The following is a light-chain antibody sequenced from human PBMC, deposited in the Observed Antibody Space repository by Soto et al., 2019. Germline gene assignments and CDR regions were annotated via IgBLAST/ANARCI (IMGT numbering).Light chain of an antibody. Sequence: IVLTPSPGTLSLSPVERTTLSCRASQSISRYLAWYQQKPGQGPRLLIYGASSRATGTPDRFSGSGSGTDFTLTINSLQSEDFAVYYCQQYGSSPPLTFGGGTKVDIK. CDR3: QQYGSSPPLT. CDR2: GAS. J-gene: IGKJ4*01. CDR1: QSISRY. V-gene: IGKV3-20*01.